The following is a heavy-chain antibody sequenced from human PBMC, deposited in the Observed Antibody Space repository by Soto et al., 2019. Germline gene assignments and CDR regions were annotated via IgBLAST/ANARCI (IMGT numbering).Heavy chain of an antibody. Sequence: GGSLRLSCAASGFTFSSYAMSWVRQAPGKGLEWVSAISGSGGSTYYADSVKGRFTISRDNSKKTLYLRMNSLRAEDTAVYYCAKVRTSTLIADGDALDIWGPGTMVTV. CDR1: GFTFSSYA. D-gene: IGHD2-2*01. CDR2: ISGSGGST. J-gene: IGHJ3*02. CDR3: AKVRTSTLIADGDALDI. V-gene: IGHV3-23*01.